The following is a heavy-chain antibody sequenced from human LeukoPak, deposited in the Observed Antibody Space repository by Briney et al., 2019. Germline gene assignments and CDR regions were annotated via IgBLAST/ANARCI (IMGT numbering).Heavy chain of an antibody. CDR3: ATRRIAVAGTDY. V-gene: IGHV1-24*01. J-gene: IGHJ4*02. CDR2: FDPEDGET. D-gene: IGHD6-19*01. CDR1: GXXLTELS. Sequence: XXVSXXXSGXXLTELSXXXVRQAPGKGXXWMGGFDPEDGETIYAQKFQGRVTMTEDTSTDTAYMELSSLRSEDTAVYYCATRRIAVAGTDYWGQGTLVTVSS.